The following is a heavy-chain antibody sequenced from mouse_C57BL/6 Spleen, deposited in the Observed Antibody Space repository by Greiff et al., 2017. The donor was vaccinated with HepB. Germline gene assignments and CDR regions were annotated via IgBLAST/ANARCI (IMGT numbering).Heavy chain of an antibody. Sequence: QVQLQHSGAELARPGASVKLSCKASGYTFTSYGISWVKQRTGQGLEWIGEIYPRSGNTYYNEKFKGKATLTADKSSSTAYMELRSLTSEDSAVYFCARGGGLDYWGQGTTLTVSS. D-gene: IGHD3-3*01. CDR3: ARGGGLDY. V-gene: IGHV1-81*01. J-gene: IGHJ2*01. CDR1: GYTFTSYG. CDR2: IYPRSGNT.